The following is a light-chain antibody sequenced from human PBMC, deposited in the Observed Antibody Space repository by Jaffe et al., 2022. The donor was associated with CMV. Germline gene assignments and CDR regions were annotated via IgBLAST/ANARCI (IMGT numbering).Light chain of an antibody. J-gene: IGKJ1*01. V-gene: IGKV1-5*03. Sequence: DIQMTQSPSTLSASVGDRVTLTCRASQSISIWLAWYQQKPGKAPKLLISKASSLESGVPSRFSGSGSGTEFTLTISSLQPDDFATYYCQHYSGSSRTFGQGTKVEIK. CDR2: KAS. CDR1: QSISIW. CDR3: QHYSGSSRT.